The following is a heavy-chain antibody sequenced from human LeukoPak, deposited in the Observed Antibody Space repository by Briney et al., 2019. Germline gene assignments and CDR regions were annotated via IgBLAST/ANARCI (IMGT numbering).Heavy chain of an antibody. Sequence: SETLSLTCTVSGGSISSYYWSWIRQPAGKGLEWIGRIYTSGSTNYNPSLKSRVTMSVDTSKNQFSLKLSSVTAADTAVYYCARASHDYAWGGYPNDAFDIWGQGTMVTVSS. CDR2: IYTSGST. CDR1: GGSISSYY. CDR3: ARASHDYAWGGYPNDAFDI. J-gene: IGHJ3*02. D-gene: IGHD3-16*02. V-gene: IGHV4-4*07.